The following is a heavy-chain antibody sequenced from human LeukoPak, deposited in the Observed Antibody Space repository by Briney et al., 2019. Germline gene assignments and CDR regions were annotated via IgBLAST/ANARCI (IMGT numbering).Heavy chain of an antibody. D-gene: IGHD4-17*01. Sequence: PSETLSLTCTFSGGSISSYYWSWIREPAGKGLEWIGRIYTSGSTNYNPSLKSRVTMSVDTSKNQFSLKLSSVTAADTAVYYCARDGGDYIFNWYFDLWGRGTLVTVSS. CDR3: ARDGGDYIFNWYFDL. V-gene: IGHV4-4*07. CDR1: GGSISSYY. J-gene: IGHJ2*01. CDR2: IYTSGST.